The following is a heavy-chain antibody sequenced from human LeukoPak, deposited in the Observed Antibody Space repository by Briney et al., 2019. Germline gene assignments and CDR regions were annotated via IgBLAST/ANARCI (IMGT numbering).Heavy chain of an antibody. CDR2: ISYDGSNK. Sequence: GGSLRPSCAASGFTFSSYGIHWVRQAPGKGLEWVAVISYDGSNKYYADSVKGRFTISRDNSKNTLYLQMNTLRAEDTAVYYCARSGRRGYSYGYRFKYYFDYWGQGTLVTVSS. D-gene: IGHD5-18*01. CDR1: GFTFSSYG. J-gene: IGHJ4*02. V-gene: IGHV3-30*03. CDR3: ARSGRRGYSYGYRFKYYFDY.